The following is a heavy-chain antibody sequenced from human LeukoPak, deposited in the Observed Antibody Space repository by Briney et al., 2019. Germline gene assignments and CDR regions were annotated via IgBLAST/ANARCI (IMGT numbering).Heavy chain of an antibody. J-gene: IGHJ3*02. V-gene: IGHV4-61*02. D-gene: IGHD2-2*01. CDR3: AVGNCPTTSCYPGVAFDI. Sequence: SETLSLTCAVSGVSISSGGYFWSWIRQPAGKGLEWIGRFYVSGSTNYNPSLQSRVTISVDTSKNQFSLKLTSVTAADTAVYYCAVGNCPTTSCYPGVAFDIWGQGTMVTVSS. CDR2: FYVSGST. CDR1: GVSISSGGYF.